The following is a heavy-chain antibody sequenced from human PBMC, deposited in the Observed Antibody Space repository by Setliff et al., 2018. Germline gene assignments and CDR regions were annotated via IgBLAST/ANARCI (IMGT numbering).Heavy chain of an antibody. V-gene: IGHV3-23*01. J-gene: IGHJ1*01. CDR3: AKIGRGGTFDQFFQD. D-gene: IGHD1-26*01. Sequence: PGGSLRLSCAASGFSFRTYAMSWVRQAPGKGLEWVSTITIDDAYSYYADSVKGRFTIARDTSNSTLYLQMNSLRVEDTALYYCAKIGRGGTFDQFFQDWGQGTLVTVSS. CDR2: ITIDDAYS. CDR1: GFSFRTYA.